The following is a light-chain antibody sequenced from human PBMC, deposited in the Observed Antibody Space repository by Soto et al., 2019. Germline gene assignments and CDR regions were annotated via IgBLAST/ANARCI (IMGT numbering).Light chain of an antibody. CDR1: SSDVGGYNY. CDR2: DVN. J-gene: IGLJ3*02. V-gene: IGLV2-11*01. CDR3: CSYTDSYTWV. Sequence: QSALTQPRSVSGSPGQSVTISCTGTSSDVGGYNYVSWYQQHPGKAPKFMIYDVNKRPSGVPDRFSGSKSGNTASLTISGLQAEDEADYYCCSYTDSYTWVFGGGTKLTVL.